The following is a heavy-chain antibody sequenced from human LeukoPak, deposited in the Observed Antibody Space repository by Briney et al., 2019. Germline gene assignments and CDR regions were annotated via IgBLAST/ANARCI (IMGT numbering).Heavy chain of an antibody. CDR3: ARAMPSGCLDY. D-gene: IGHD3-10*01. CDR1: GGSISSYY. CDR2: IYYSGST. Sequence: SETLSLTCTVSGGSISSYYWSWIRQPPGKGLEWIGYIYYSGSTNYNPSLKSRVTISVDTSKNQFSLKLSSVTAADTAVYYCARAMPSGCLDYWGQGTLVTVSS. J-gene: IGHJ4*02. V-gene: IGHV4-59*01.